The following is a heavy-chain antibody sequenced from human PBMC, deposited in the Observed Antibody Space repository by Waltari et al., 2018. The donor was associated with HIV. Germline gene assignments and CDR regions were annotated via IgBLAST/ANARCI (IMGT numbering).Heavy chain of an antibody. CDR1: GYTFISYD. V-gene: IGHV1-8*01. D-gene: IGHD6-13*01. J-gene: IGHJ6*02. CDR3: ARVQQLVTDYYYYYGMDV. CDR2: MNPNSGNT. Sequence: QVQLVQSGAEVQKPGASVKVSCKASGYTFISYDINWVRQATGQGLEWMGWMNPNSGNTGYAQKFQGRVTMTSNTTISTAYMELGSLRSEDTAVYYCARVQQLVTDYYYYYGMDVWRQGTTVTVSS.